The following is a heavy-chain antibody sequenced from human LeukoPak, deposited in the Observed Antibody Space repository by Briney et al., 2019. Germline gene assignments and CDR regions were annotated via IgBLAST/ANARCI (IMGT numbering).Heavy chain of an antibody. D-gene: IGHD4-17*01. Sequence: ASVKVSYEASGGTFSSYAISWVRQAPGQRLEWMGWINPNSGGTNYAQKFQGRVTMTRDTSISTAYMELSRLRSDDTAVYYCAREHMTTVTTRAFDIWGQGTMVTVSS. CDR3: AREHMTTVTTRAFDI. CDR2: INPNSGGT. V-gene: IGHV1-2*02. J-gene: IGHJ3*02. CDR1: GGTFSSYA.